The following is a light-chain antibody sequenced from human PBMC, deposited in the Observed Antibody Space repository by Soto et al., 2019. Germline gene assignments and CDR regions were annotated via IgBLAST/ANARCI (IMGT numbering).Light chain of an antibody. Sequence: EIVLTQSPGTLSLSPGERATLSCRASQSVSNNYLAWYQQKPDQAPRLLIYGASNRATGIPDRFSGSESGTQFTLTISSLQPDDFATYYCQQYNSYLTFGQGTKVDIK. CDR2: GAS. CDR3: QQYNSYLT. V-gene: IGKV3-20*01. J-gene: IGKJ1*01. CDR1: QSVSNNY.